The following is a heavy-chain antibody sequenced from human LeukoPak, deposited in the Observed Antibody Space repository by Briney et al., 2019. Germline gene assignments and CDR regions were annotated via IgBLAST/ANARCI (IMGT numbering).Heavy chain of an antibody. J-gene: IGHJ6*01. CDR1: GGSISSYY. Sequence: SETLSLTCTVSGGSISSYYWSWIRQPPGKGLEWIGYIYYSGSTNYNPSLKSRVTISVDTSKNQFSLKLSPVTAPDTAVYYFARAATQEIYGDYPNPYYYYYGMDVWGKGPRSPSPQ. CDR3: ARAATQEIYGDYPNPYYYYYGMDV. D-gene: IGHD4-17*01. CDR2: IYYSGST. V-gene: IGHV4-59*01.